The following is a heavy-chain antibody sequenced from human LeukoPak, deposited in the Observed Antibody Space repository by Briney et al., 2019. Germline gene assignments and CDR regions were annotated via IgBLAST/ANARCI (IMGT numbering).Heavy chain of an antibody. J-gene: IGHJ6*02. CDR2: ISWNSGSI. V-gene: IGHV3-9*01. Sequence: GRSLRLSCAASGFTFDDYAMHWVRQAPGKGLEWVSGISWNSGSIVYADSVKGRFTISRDNAKNSLYLQMNSLRAEDTALYYCAKVMVRGVINLLLGGMDVWGQGTTVTVSS. D-gene: IGHD3-10*01. CDR3: AKVMVRGVINLLLGGMDV. CDR1: GFTFDDYA.